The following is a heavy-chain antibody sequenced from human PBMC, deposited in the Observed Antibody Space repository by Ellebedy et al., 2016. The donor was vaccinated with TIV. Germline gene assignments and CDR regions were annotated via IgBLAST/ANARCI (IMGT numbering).Heavy chain of an antibody. CDR2: ISYDGSNK. CDR1: GFTFSSYA. J-gene: IGHJ4*02. CDR3: ARVRDGYNFDY. D-gene: IGHD5-24*01. Sequence: GESLKISXAASGFTFSSYAMHWVRQAPGKGLEWVAVISYDGSNKYYADSVKGRFTISRDNSKNTLYLQMNSLRAEDTAVYYCARVRDGYNFDYWGQGTLVTVSS. V-gene: IGHV3-30-3*01.